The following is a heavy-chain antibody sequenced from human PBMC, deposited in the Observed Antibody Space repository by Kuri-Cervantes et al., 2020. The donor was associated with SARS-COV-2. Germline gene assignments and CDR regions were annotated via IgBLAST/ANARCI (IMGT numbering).Heavy chain of an antibody. V-gene: IGHV3-21*01. D-gene: IGHD1-1*01. CDR2: ISSSSSYI. J-gene: IGHJ4*02. Sequence: GESLKISCAASRSMFRCDRMNWVRQAPGKGLEWVSSISSSSSYIYYADSVRGRFTISRDNAKNSLYLQMNGLRAEDTAVYYCARDIYWNPVVWGQGTLVTVSS. CDR1: RSMFRCDR. CDR3: ARDIYWNPVV.